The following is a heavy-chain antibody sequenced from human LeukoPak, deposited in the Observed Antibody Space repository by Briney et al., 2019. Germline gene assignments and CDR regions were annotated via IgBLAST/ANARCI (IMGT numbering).Heavy chain of an antibody. Sequence: ASVKVSCKASGYTFTSYDINWVRQATGQGLEWMGWMNPNSGNTGYAQKFQGRVTMTRNTSISTAYMELSSLRSEDTAVYYCARGRRGRTSYYYDSSGYYSYYYYMDVWGKGTTVTVSS. CDR2: MNPNSGNT. CDR3: ARGRRGRTSYYYDSSGYYSYYYYMDV. J-gene: IGHJ6*03. D-gene: IGHD3-22*01. V-gene: IGHV1-8*01. CDR1: GYTFTSYD.